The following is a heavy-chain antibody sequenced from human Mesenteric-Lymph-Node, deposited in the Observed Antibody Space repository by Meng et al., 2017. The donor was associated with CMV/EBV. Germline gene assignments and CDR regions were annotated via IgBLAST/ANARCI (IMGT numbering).Heavy chain of an antibody. V-gene: IGHV3-15*01. Sequence: GESLKISCTTSGFTFSNAWMSWVRQAPGKGLEWVGRIKTKGDGGATDYAPSVKGRVSISRDDSKNTLYLQINSLKTEDTAIYHCATDQLAVAGMRVSDYWGQGTLVTVSS. D-gene: IGHD6-19*01. J-gene: IGHJ4*02. CDR2: IKTKGDGGAT. CDR1: GFTFSNAW. CDR3: ATDQLAVAGMRVSDY.